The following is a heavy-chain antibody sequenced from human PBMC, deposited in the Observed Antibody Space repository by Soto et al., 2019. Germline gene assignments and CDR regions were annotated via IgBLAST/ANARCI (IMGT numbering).Heavy chain of an antibody. Sequence: QVQLQESGPGLVKPSETLSLTCTVSGGSISSYYWSWIRQPPGKGLEWIGYIYYSGSTNYNPSLQSRVTMSVDTSKNQFSLKLSSVTAADTAVYYCARGGEDGDYDGWFDPWGQGTLVTVSS. V-gene: IGHV4-59*01. D-gene: IGHD4-17*01. CDR1: GGSISSYY. J-gene: IGHJ5*02. CDR2: IYYSGST. CDR3: ARGGEDGDYDGWFDP.